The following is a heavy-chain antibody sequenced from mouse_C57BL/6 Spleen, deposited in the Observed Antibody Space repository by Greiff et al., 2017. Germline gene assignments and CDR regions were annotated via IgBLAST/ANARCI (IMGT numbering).Heavy chain of an antibody. V-gene: IGHV5-4*03. CDR2: ISDGGSYT. CDR1: GFTFSSYA. J-gene: IGHJ1*03. D-gene: IGHD1-1*01. Sequence: EVMLVESGGGLVKPGGSLKLSCAASGFTFSSYAMSWVRQTPEKRLEWVATISDGGSYTYYPDNVKGRFTISRDNAKNNLYLQMSHLKSEDTAMYYCARVDYYGSSPHWYFDVWGTGTTVTVSS. CDR3: ARVDYYGSSPHWYFDV.